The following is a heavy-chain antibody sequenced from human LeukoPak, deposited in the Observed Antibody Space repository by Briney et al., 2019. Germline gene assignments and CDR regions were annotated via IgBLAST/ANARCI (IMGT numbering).Heavy chain of an antibody. CDR3: ARGRCSGGSCYSDYYYYYYGMDV. J-gene: IGHJ6*02. V-gene: IGHV1-8*01. CDR1: GYTFTSYD. CDR2: MNPNSGNT. D-gene: IGHD2-15*01. Sequence: ASVKVSCKASGYTFTSYDINWVRPATGQGLEWMGWMNPNSGNTGYAQKFQGRVTMTRNTSISTAYMELSSLRSEDTAVYYCARGRCSGGSCYSDYYYYYYGMDVWGQGTTVTVSS.